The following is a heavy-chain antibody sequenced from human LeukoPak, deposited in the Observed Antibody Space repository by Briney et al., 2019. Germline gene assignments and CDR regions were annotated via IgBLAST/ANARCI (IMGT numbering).Heavy chain of an antibody. CDR2: ISSSGSTI. V-gene: IGHV3-48*03. J-gene: IGHJ4*02. CDR3: ARKLRYFDWSYSDY. CDR1: GFTFSSYE. D-gene: IGHD3-9*01. Sequence: PGGSLRLSCAASGFTFSSYEMNWVRQAPGKGLEWVSYISSSGSTIYYADSVKGRFTISRDNAKNSLYLQTNSLRAEDTAVYYCARKLRYFDWSYSDYWGQGTLVTVSS.